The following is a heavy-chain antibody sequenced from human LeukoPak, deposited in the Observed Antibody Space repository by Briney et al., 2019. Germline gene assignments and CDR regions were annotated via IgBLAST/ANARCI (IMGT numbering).Heavy chain of an antibody. CDR3: ARTHRTPFDY. CDR1: GDSFNDYY. CDR2: INHSGST. D-gene: IGHD4-23*01. V-gene: IGHV4-34*01. Sequence: SETLSLTCAVYGDSFNDYYWSWLRQPPGKGLEWIGDINHSGSTKYNPSLKSRVTISVDTSKNPFSLKVSSVTAADTAVYYCARTHRTPFDYWGEGPLVTVS. J-gene: IGHJ4*02.